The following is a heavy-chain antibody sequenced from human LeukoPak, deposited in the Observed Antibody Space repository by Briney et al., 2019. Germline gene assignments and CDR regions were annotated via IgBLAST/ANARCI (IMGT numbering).Heavy chain of an antibody. CDR2: FKSKTDGGTT. J-gene: IGHJ3*02. CDR3: TTGYNWNYAYAFDI. V-gene: IGHV3-15*01. Sequence: GGSLRLSCAASGFTFSNACMSWVRRAPGGGLEWVGRFKSKTDGGTTDYAAPVKGRFTISRDDSKNTLYLQMNSLKTEDKAVYYCTTGYNWNYAYAFDIWGQGTMVTVSS. CDR1: GFTFSNAC. D-gene: IGHD1-7*01.